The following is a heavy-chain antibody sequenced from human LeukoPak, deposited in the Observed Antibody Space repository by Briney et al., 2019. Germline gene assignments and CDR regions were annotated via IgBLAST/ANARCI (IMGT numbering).Heavy chain of an antibody. CDR3: ARTTLHPPIYYDSSGYSYYFDY. V-gene: IGHV1-69*13. J-gene: IGHJ4*02. Sequence: ASVKVSCKASGGTFSSYAISWVRQAPGQGLEWMGGIIPIFGTANYAQKFQGRVTITADESTSTAYMELSSLRSEDTAVYYCARTTLHPPIYYDSSGYSYYFDYWGQGTLVTVSS. CDR1: GGTFSSYA. D-gene: IGHD3-22*01. CDR2: IIPIFGTA.